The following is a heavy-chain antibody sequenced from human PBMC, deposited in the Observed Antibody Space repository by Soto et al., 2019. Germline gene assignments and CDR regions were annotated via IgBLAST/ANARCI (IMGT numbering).Heavy chain of an antibody. CDR1: TGSISSGGFF. D-gene: IGHD6-19*01. CDR3: ARDRGGSLAVADTLHSYYYGMDV. Sequence: QVQLQESGPGLVKPSQTLSLTCSVSTGSISSGGFFWSWIRQHPGKGLEWIGDIYYSGSTSYNASLKSRETILVENSKKQFSLKLTSVTAAEKAVYYCARDRGGSLAVADTLHSYYYGMDVWGQGTTVTVSS. J-gene: IGHJ6*02. CDR2: IYYSGST. V-gene: IGHV4-31*03.